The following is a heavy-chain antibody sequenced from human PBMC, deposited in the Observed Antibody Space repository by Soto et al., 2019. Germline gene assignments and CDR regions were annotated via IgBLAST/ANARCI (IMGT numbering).Heavy chain of an antibody. D-gene: IGHD5-12*01. J-gene: IGHJ6*03. CDR1: GGSISSSSYY. Sequence: SETLSLTCTVSGGSISSSSYYWGWIRQPPGKGLEWIGSIYYSGSTYYNPSLKSRVTISVDTSKNQFSLKLSSVTAADTAVYYCARPAYSGYGYYMDVWGKGTTVTVSS. CDR3: ARPAYSGYGYYMDV. V-gene: IGHV4-39*01. CDR2: IYYSGST.